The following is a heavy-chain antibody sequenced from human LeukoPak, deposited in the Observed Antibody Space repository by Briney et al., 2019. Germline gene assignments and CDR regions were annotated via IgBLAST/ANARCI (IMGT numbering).Heavy chain of an antibody. V-gene: IGHV4-61*02. CDR1: GGSIKTGGYS. CDR2: VYISGNT. J-gene: IGHJ3*02. D-gene: IGHD6-19*01. Sequence: SQTPSLTCTVSGGSIKTGGYSWTWIRQPAGKGPEWIGRVYISGNTDQNPSLKSRVTVSMDSSKNQFSLEMKSVTAADTAVYYCTRGWSSAGVFDSWGQGTVVTVSS. CDR3: TRGWSSAGVFDS.